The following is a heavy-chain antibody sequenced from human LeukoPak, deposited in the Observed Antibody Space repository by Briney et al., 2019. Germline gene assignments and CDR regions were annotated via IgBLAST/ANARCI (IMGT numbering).Heavy chain of an antibody. V-gene: IGHV1-69*04. CDR2: IIPIFGIA. Sequence: SVTVSCKASGGTFSSYAISWVRQPPGQGLEWMGRIIPIFGIANYAQKFQGRVTITPDKSTSTAHLEWRSLGSEARALFSCARGRDGDNYFDYSGEGNLV. J-gene: IGHJ4*02. CDR1: GGTFSSYA. CDR3: ARGRDGDNYFDY. D-gene: IGHD5-24*01.